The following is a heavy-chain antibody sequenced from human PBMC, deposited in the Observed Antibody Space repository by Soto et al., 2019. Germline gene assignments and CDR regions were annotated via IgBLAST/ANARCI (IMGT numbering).Heavy chain of an antibody. D-gene: IGHD1-26*01. J-gene: IGHJ4*02. CDR1: GFTFSSYG. V-gene: IGHV3-33*01. CDR3: ESDAELWEEACCKVDY. CDR2: IWYDGSNK. Sequence: QVQLVESGGGVVQPGRSLRLSCAASGFTFSSYGMHWVRQAPGKGLEWVAVIWYDGSNKYYADSVKGRFTISRDNSKNTRYLQMNSLSAEDTAVYYGESDAELWEEACCKVDYWFQGTLVAAS.